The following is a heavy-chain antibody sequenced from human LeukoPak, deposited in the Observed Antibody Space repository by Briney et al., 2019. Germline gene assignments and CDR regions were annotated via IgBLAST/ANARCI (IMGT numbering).Heavy chain of an antibody. D-gene: IGHD2-15*01. CDR1: GFTFDDYA. CDR2: ICWNSGSI. J-gene: IGHJ4*02. Sequence: GRSLRLSCAASGFTFDDYAMHWVRQAPGTGLEWVSGICWNSGSIGYADSVKGRFTISRDNAKNSLYLQMNSLRAEDTALYYCAKAAAENIVVVVAAIHLPLHFDYWGQGTLVTVSS. V-gene: IGHV3-9*01. CDR3: AKAAAENIVVVVAAIHLPLHFDY.